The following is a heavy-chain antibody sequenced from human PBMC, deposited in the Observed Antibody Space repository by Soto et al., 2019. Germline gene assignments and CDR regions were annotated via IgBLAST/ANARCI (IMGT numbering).Heavy chain of an antibody. V-gene: IGHV3-74*01. CDR1: GFTFSSYW. J-gene: IGHJ4*02. Sequence: PVGSLRLSCAASGFTFSSYWMHWVRQAPGKGLVWVSRINSDGSSTRYADSVKGRFTISRDNAKNTLYLQMNSLRAEDTAVYFCAKGYSGYDYAYWGQGSLVTVSS. CDR2: INSDGSST. D-gene: IGHD5-12*01. CDR3: AKGYSGYDYAY.